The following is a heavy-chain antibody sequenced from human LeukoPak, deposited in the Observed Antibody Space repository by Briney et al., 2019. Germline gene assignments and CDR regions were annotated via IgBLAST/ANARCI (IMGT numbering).Heavy chain of an antibody. CDR2: INPNSGGT. J-gene: IGHJ4*02. CDR3: ARDLDIAAAGTGY. V-gene: IGHV1-2*02. D-gene: IGHD6-13*01. Sequence: ASVKVSCKASGYTFTGYYMHWVRQAPGQGLEWMGWINPNSGGTNYAQKFQGRVTMTRDTSISTAYMELSRPRSDDTAVYYCARDLDIAAAGTGYWGQGTLVTVSS. CDR1: GYTFTGYY.